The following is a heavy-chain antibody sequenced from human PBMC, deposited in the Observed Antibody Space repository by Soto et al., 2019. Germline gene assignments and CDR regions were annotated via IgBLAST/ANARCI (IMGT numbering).Heavy chain of an antibody. V-gene: IGHV3-53*01. J-gene: IGHJ6*01. CDR2: IYSGGST. D-gene: IGHD6-6*01. Sequence: RGSLLLSCASSVFSVSSSDMSWVRQVPREGLEWVSVIYSGGSTHDADYVKGRFSVSRDTSKNTVDLQMNSLRVDDTAVYYCGTSSRKDYNFAMDVWGQGTAVTVSS. CDR1: VFSVSSSD. CDR3: GTSSRKDYNFAMDV.